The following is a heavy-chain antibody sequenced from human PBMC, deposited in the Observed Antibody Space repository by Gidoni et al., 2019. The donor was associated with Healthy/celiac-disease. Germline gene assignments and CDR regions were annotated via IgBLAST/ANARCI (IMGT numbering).Heavy chain of an antibody. CDR2: IYYSGST. CDR3: ARSGQWELLHY. V-gene: IGHV4-59*01. Sequence: QVQLQESGPGLVKPSETLSLTCTVSGGSISSYYWSWIRQPPGKGLEWIGYIYYSGSTNYNPSLKSRVTISVDTSKNQFSLKLSSVTAADTAVYYCARSGQWELLHYWGQGTLVTVSS. J-gene: IGHJ4*02. CDR1: GGSISSYY. D-gene: IGHD1-26*01.